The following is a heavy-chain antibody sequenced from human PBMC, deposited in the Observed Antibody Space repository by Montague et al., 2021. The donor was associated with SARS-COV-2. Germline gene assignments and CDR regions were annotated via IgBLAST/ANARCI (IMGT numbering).Heavy chain of an antibody. CDR2: ISSSGGHT. J-gene: IGHJ2*01. V-gene: IGHV3-23*01. CDR3: AKDLGSSADGYFDL. Sequence: SLRLSCAASGFTFSSYAMSWVRQAPGKGLEWVSAISSSGGHTYYADSVKGRSTISRDNSKNTLYLQMNSLGAEDTAVYYCAKDLGSSADGYFDLRGRGTLVIGSS. D-gene: IGHD2-2*01. CDR1: GFTFSSYA.